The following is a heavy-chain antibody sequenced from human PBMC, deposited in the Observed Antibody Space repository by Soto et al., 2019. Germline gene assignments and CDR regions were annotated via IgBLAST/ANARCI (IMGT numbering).Heavy chain of an antibody. J-gene: IGHJ3*02. V-gene: IGHV3-30-3*01. Sequence: PGGSLRLSCAASEFTFSKFDMHWVRQAPGKGLEWVAVISYDGNNKYYADSVKGRFTISRDNAKNSLYLQMNSLRAEDTAVYYCAREYIYSNALGAFDIWGQGTMVTVSS. CDR1: EFTFSKFD. CDR2: ISYDGNNK. CDR3: AREYIYSNALGAFDI. D-gene: IGHD4-4*01.